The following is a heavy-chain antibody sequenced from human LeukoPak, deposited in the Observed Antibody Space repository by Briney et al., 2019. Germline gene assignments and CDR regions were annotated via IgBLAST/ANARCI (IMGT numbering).Heavy chain of an antibody. J-gene: IGHJ5*02. CDR2: VYHNGDT. CDR3: ARASLSDSSAHP. CDR1: GGSVSDYRSY. Sequence: TSETLSLTCTVSGGSVSDYRSYWPWIRQPPGKGLEWVGSVYHNGDTYYNPALKSRVTISVDTSKNQFSLKLSLVTAADTAVYYCARASLSDSSAHPWGQGTLVTVSS. D-gene: IGHD3-22*01. V-gene: IGHV4-39*07.